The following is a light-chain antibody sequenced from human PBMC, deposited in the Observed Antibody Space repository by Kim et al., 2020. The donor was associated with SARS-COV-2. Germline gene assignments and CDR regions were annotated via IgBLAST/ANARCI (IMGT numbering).Light chain of an antibody. CDR2: AAS. Sequence: SAAVGDRVTITCRASQGIRNDLGWYQQKPGKAPKLLIYAASSLQSGVPSRFSGSGSGTDFTLTISSLQPEDFATYYCLQDYNYPRTFGQGTKLEI. V-gene: IGKV1-6*01. CDR1: QGIRND. J-gene: IGKJ2*01. CDR3: LQDYNYPRT.